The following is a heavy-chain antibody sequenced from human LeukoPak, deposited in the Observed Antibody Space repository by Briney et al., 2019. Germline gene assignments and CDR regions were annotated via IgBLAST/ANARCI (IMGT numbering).Heavy chain of an antibody. Sequence: PGGSLRLSCAASGFTFSSYSMHCVRRAPGKGLEWVSSISSSSSYIYYADSVKGRFTISRDNAKTPLDLQMNSLRAEDTAVYYCVGGQQLGFDHWGQGTLVTVSS. D-gene: IGHD6-13*01. V-gene: IGHV3-21*01. CDR3: VGGQQLGFDH. J-gene: IGHJ4*02. CDR1: GFTFSSYS. CDR2: ISSSSSYI.